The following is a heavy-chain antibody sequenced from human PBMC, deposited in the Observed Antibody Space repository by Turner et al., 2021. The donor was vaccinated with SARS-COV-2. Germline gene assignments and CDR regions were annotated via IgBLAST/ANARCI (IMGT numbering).Heavy chain of an antibody. D-gene: IGHD2-15*01. CDR1: GGSISRGGYY. CDR3: AREGGGYCSGGSCSNWFDP. V-gene: IGHV4-31*03. J-gene: IGHJ5*02. Sequence: QVQLQESGPGLVKPSQTLSRTCTVSGGSISRGGYYWSWIRQHPGKGLEWIGYIYYSGSTYYNPSLKSRVTISVDTSKNQFSLKLSSVTAADTAVYYCAREGGGYCSGGSCSNWFDPWGQGTLVTVSS. CDR2: IYYSGST.